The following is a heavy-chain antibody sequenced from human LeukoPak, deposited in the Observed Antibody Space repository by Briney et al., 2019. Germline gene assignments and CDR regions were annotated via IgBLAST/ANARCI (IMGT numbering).Heavy chain of an antibody. V-gene: IGHV1-69*04. Sequence: SVKVSCKASGYTFTSYYMHWVRQAPGQGLEWMGRIIPILGIANYAQKFQGRVTITADKSTSTAYMELSSLRSEDTAVYYCARALYSSSDYWGQGTLVTVSS. J-gene: IGHJ4*02. CDR3: ARALYSSSDY. CDR2: IIPILGIA. CDR1: GYTFTSYY. D-gene: IGHD6-13*01.